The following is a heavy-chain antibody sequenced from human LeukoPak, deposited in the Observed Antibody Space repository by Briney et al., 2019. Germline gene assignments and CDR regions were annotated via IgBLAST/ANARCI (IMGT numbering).Heavy chain of an antibody. CDR1: GFNFKTSW. Sequence: GGSLRLSCAASGFNFKTSWMSWVRQAPGKGLECVANIKQDGSEKYYVDSVKGRFTISRDNAKNSLYLQMNSLRAEDTAVYYCARRNPSCYGRQCYYYMDVWGRGTPVTVSS. V-gene: IGHV3-7*01. D-gene: IGHD2-2*01. CDR2: IKQDGSEK. CDR3: ARRNPSCYGRQCYYYMDV. J-gene: IGHJ6*03.